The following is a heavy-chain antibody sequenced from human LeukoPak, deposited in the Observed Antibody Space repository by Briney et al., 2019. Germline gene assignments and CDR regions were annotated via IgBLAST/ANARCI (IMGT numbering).Heavy chain of an antibody. V-gene: IGHV1-2*02. CDR1: GYTFTGYY. J-gene: IGHJ4*02. D-gene: IGHD2-15*01. Sequence: GASVKVSCKASGYTFTGYYMHWVRQAPGQGLEWVGWINPNSGGTNYAQKFQGRVTMTRDTSITTAYMELSRLRSDDTAVYYCARGAPDIVVVVAATPLGYWGQGTLVTVSS. CDR2: INPNSGGT. CDR3: ARGAPDIVVVVAATPLGY.